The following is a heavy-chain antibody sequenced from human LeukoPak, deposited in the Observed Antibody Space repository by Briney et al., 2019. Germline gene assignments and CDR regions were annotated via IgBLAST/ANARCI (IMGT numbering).Heavy chain of an antibody. V-gene: IGHV4-39*01. J-gene: IGHJ6*03. D-gene: IGHD6-6*01. CDR1: GGSISSSSYY. CDR2: IYYSGST. CDR3: AGIVHYYYYMDV. Sequence: SETLSLTCSVSGGSISSSSYYWGWIRQPPGKGLEWIGSIYYSGSTYYNPSLKSRVTISVDTSKNQFSLKLSSVTAADTAVYYCAGIVHYYYYMDVWGKGTTVTVSS.